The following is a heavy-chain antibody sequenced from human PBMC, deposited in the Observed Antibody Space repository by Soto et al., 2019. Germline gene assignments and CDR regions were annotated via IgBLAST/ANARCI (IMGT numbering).Heavy chain of an antibody. CDR3: VRGSSGWYSNAFDI. CDR1: GYTFTSYD. J-gene: IGHJ3*02. V-gene: IGHV1-8*01. D-gene: IGHD6-19*01. Sequence: GASVKVSCKASGYTFTSYDINWVLQATGQGLEWMGWMNPNSGNTGYAQKFQGRVTMTRNTSISTAYMELSSLRSEDTAVYYCVRGSSGWYSNAFDIWGQGTMVTVSS. CDR2: MNPNSGNT.